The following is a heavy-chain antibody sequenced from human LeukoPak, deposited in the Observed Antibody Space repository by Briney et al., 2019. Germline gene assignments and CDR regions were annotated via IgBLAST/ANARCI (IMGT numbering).Heavy chain of an antibody. V-gene: IGHV3-7*04. CDR2: IHPEGNEK. CDR3: ARGDDFSGDH. J-gene: IGHJ4*02. CDR1: GFTFSNFW. D-gene: IGHD1-1*01. Sequence: GGSLRLSCAVSGFTFSNFWMSWVRQAPGRGLEWVANIHPEGNEKYHVESVKGRFTISRDNAKNSLFLQVNGRRGEDTAVYYCARGDDFSGDHWGQGTLVTVSS.